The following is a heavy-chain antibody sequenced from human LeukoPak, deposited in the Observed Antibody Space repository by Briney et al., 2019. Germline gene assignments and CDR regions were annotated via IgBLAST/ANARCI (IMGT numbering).Heavy chain of an antibody. CDR2: INPSGGST. J-gene: IGHJ3*02. V-gene: IGHV1-46*01. D-gene: IGHD3-16*01. Sequence: GASVKVSCKASGYSFTTYGIYWVRQAPGQGLEWMGIINPSGGSTSYAQKFQGRVTMARDMSTSTDYMELSSLRSEDTAVYFCATWGLHFDIWGQGTMVTVAS. CDR1: GYSFTTYG. CDR3: ATWGLHFDI.